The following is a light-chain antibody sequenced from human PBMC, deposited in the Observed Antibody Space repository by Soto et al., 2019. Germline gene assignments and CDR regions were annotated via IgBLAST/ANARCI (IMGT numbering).Light chain of an antibody. CDR3: QQADSFPIT. Sequence: DIQMTQSPSSVSASVGDRVTISCRASEDINSRLAWYQQKPGNAPKLLIYAAFILQSGVPSRFSGYGSGTDFPLSISSLQPEDFATYYCQQADSFPITFGQGKRLEIK. CDR2: AAF. J-gene: IGKJ5*01. CDR1: EDINSR. V-gene: IGKV1-12*01.